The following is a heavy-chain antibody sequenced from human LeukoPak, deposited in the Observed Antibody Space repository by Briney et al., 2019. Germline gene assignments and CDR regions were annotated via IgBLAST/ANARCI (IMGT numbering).Heavy chain of an antibody. CDR3: ARDLEAANTYYFDY. V-gene: IGHV3-66*01. D-gene: IGHD6-13*01. J-gene: IGHJ4*02. CDR1: GFTVSSNY. Sequence: GGSLRLSCAASGFTVSSNYMSWVRQAPGKGLEWVSIISSAGTTYYADSVKGRFTISRDNSKNTVYLQVNSLRDEDTAVYYCARDLEAANTYYFDYWGQGTMVTVSS. CDR2: ISSAGTT.